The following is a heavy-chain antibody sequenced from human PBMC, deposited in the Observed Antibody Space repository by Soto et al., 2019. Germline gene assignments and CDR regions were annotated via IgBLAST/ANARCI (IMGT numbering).Heavy chain of an antibody. J-gene: IGHJ1*01. CDR2: IYSGGRT. CDR3: ARDGAMTTYFEYFLY. Sequence: GGSLRLSCAASGFTVSSNYMSWVRQAPGKGLEWVSTIYSGGRTFYADSVEGRFTISRDNSKNTLYLQMNSLRVGDTAVYYCARDGAMTTYFEYFLYWGQGTLVTVPQ. V-gene: IGHV3-53*01. D-gene: IGHD4-17*01. CDR1: GFTVSSNY.